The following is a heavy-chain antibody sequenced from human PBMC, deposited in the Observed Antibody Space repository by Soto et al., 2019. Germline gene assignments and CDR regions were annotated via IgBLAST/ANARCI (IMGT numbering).Heavy chain of an antibody. D-gene: IGHD6-19*01. CDR1: GFTFSSYW. CDR3: AVAVAGPTAIGY. Sequence: GGSLRLSCAASGFTFSSYWMHWVRQAPGKGLVWVSRINSDGSSTSYADSVKGRFTISRDNAKNTLYLQMNSLRAEDTAVYYCAVAVAGPTAIGYWGQGTLVTVPS. V-gene: IGHV3-74*01. CDR2: INSDGSST. J-gene: IGHJ4*02.